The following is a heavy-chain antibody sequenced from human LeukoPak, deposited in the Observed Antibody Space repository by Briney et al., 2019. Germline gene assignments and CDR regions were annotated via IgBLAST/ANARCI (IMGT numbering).Heavy chain of an antibody. CDR2: IFHSGNT. CDR3: GRGSPRYGVTY. Sequence: SETLSLTCTVSGGSINSAGFSWTWIRQPPGKGLKWIGYIFHSGNTYYSPSLKSRVTVSMDRSKNQFSLRLTSVTAADTAVYFCGRGSPRYGVTYWGQGTLVTVSS. V-gene: IGHV4-30-2*01. CDR1: GGSINSAGFS. D-gene: IGHD4-17*01. J-gene: IGHJ4*02.